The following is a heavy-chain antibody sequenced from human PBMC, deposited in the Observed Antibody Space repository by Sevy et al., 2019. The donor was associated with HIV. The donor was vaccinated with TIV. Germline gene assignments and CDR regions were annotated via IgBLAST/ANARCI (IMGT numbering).Heavy chain of an antibody. CDR2: IRISGGNT. J-gene: IGHJ4*02. D-gene: IGHD6-19*01. Sequence: GGSLRLSCAASGFTFSNYAMSWVHQAPGKGLEWVSSIRISGGNTYYADSVKGRFTISRDNSKNTLYLQMNSLRAEDTAVYYCAKEWTQLSDWYGEFDYWGQGSLVTVSS. CDR1: GFTFSNYA. V-gene: IGHV3-23*01. CDR3: AKEWTQLSDWYGEFDY.